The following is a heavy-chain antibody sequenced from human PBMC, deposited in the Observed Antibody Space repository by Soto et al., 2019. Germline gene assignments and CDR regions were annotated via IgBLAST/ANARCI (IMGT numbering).Heavy chain of an antibody. J-gene: IGHJ4*01. Sequence: EVQLVESGGGLVQPGGSLKLSCAASGFSFSGSAMHWVRQASGKGLEWFGRIKNKASNYATAYAASVKGRFTISRDDSENTAYLQMNSLKTEDTAVYFCTRLAYSTTWYGFDFWGHGTLVTVSS. CDR1: GFSFSGSA. V-gene: IGHV3-73*02. CDR3: TRLAYSTTWYGFDF. CDR2: IKNKASNYAT. D-gene: IGHD6-13*01.